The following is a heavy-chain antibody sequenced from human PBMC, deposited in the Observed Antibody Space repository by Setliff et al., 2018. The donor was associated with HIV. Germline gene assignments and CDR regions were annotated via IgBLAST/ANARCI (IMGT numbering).Heavy chain of an antibody. J-gene: IGHJ4*02. CDR3: ATIRSYYYDSSGPY. V-gene: IGHV1-2*02. D-gene: IGHD3-22*01. Sequence: ASVKVSCKASGYTFTGYYMHWVRQAPGQGLEWMGWINPNSGGTTYAQKFQGRVTMTRDTSISTAYMEVSRLRSDDTAVYYCATIRSYYYDSSGPYWGQGTLVTVSS. CDR1: GYTFTGYY. CDR2: INPNSGGT.